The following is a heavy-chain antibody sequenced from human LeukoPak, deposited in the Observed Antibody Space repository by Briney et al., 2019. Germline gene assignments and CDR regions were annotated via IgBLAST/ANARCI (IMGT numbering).Heavy chain of an antibody. CDR2: ISGSSTYT. J-gene: IGHJ4*02. CDR1: GFTFSDYY. D-gene: IGHD1-26*01. Sequence: GGSLRLSCASSGFTFSDYYMSWIRQAPGKGLEWVSHISGSSTYTNYADSVKGRFTISRDNASNSLYLQMNSLTAEDTAVFYCARVGSRGYYFDYWGQGTLVSVSS. CDR3: ARVGSRGYYFDY. V-gene: IGHV3-11*06.